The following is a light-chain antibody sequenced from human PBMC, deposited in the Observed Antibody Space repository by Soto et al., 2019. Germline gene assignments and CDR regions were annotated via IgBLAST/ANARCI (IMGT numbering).Light chain of an antibody. CDR3: QQYYSTPLT. Sequence: DIVMTQSPDSLAVSLGERATINCKSSPSVLYSSNNKNYLAWYQQKPGQPPKLLIYWASTRESGVPDRFSGSGSGTDFKLTISSLQAEDVAVYYCQQYYSTPLTFGGGTKVEIK. J-gene: IGKJ4*01. V-gene: IGKV4-1*01. CDR2: WAS. CDR1: PSVLYSSNNKNY.